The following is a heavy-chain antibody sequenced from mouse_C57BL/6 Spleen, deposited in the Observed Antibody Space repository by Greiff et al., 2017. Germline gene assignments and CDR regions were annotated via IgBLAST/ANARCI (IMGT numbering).Heavy chain of an antibody. V-gene: IGHV1-54*01. J-gene: IGHJ4*01. Sequence: QVHVKQSGAELVRPGTSVKVSCKASGYAFTNYLIEWVKQRPGQGLEWIGVINPGSGGTNYNEKFKGKATLTADKSSSTAYMQLISLTSEDSAVYFCARGWLLHYAMDYWGQGTSVTVSS. CDR2: INPGSGGT. CDR3: ARGWLLHYAMDY. D-gene: IGHD2-3*01. CDR1: GYAFTNYL.